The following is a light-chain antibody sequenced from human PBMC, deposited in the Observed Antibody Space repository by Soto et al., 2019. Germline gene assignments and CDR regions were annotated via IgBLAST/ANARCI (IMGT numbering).Light chain of an antibody. J-gene: IGKJ1*01. Sequence: DIQMTQSPSTLSGSVGDRVTITCRASQTISSWLAWYQQKPGKAPKLLIYKASTLTSGVPSRFSGSGSGTEFTLTISSVQPDYFATYYCQHYNSYSEAFGQGTKVELK. CDR3: QHYNSYSEA. CDR1: QTISSW. V-gene: IGKV1-5*03. CDR2: KAS.